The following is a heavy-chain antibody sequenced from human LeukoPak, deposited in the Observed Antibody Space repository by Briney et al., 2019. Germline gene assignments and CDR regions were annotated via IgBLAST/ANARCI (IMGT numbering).Heavy chain of an antibody. CDR2: INHSGST. CDR1: GGSFSGYY. CDR3: ARRRDAYNLDL. D-gene: IGHD5-24*01. V-gene: IGHV4-34*01. Sequence: SETLSLTCAVYGGSFSGYYWSWLRQPPGKGVEWMGEINHSGSTNYNPSLKSRVTISVDTSKNQFSLKLSSVTAADTAVYYCARRRDAYNLDLWGQGTLVTVSS. J-gene: IGHJ5*02.